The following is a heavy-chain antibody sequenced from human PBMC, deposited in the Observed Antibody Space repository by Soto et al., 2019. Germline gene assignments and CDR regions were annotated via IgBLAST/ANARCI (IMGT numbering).Heavy chain of an antibody. V-gene: IGHV1-46*01. J-gene: IGHJ4*02. CDR3: ARRFDSGYDPIDY. CDR1: GYIFINYY. CDR2: MNPTGGNT. Sequence: ASVKVSCKASGYIFINYYIHWVRQAPGHGLEWMAIMNPTGGNTGYAQKFQGRVTMTRNTSISTAYMELSSLRSEDTAVYYCARRFDSGYDPIDYWGQGTLVTVSS. D-gene: IGHD5-12*01.